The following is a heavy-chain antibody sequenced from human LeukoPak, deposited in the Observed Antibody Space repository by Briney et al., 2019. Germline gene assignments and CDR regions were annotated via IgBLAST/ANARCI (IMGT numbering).Heavy chain of an antibody. D-gene: IGHD6-6*01. V-gene: IGHV3-30*02. Sequence: GGSLRLSCAAYGFTFSSYGMHWVRKARGKGLEWVAFIRYDGSNKYYAYSVKGRFTISRDNSKNTLYLQMNSLRAEDTAVYYCAKDWAEYSSSGWFDPWGQGTLVTVSS. J-gene: IGHJ5*02. CDR3: AKDWAEYSSSGWFDP. CDR2: IRYDGSNK. CDR1: GFTFSSYG.